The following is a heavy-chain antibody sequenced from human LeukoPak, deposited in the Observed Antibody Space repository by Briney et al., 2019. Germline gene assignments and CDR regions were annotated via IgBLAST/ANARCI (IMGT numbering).Heavy chain of an antibody. J-gene: IGHJ4*02. CDR3: ARDQEGFDY. CDR1: GYTFTNNY. Sequence: ASVKVSCKASGYTFTNNYLHWVRQAPGQGLEWMGMIYPRDGSTSYAQNFQGRVTVTRDTSTTTVHMELRGLRSGDTAVYCARDQEGFDYWGQGTVVTVSS. CDR2: IYPRDGST. V-gene: IGHV1-46*01.